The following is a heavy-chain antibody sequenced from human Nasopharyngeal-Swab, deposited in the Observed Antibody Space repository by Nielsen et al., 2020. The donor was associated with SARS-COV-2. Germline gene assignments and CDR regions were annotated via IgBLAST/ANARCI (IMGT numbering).Heavy chain of an antibody. Sequence: GESLKISCAASGFTFSSYAMHWVRQAPGKGLEWVAVISYDGSNKYYADSVKGRFTTSRDNSKNTLYLQMNSLRAEDTAVYYCARAGKGYCSSTSCYTHFDYWGQGTLVTVSS. D-gene: IGHD2-2*02. J-gene: IGHJ4*02. V-gene: IGHV3-30-3*01. CDR3: ARAGKGYCSSTSCYTHFDY. CDR2: ISYDGSNK. CDR1: GFTFSSYA.